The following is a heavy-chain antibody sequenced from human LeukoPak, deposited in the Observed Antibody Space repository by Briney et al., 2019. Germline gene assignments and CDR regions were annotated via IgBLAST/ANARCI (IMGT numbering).Heavy chain of an antibody. CDR1: GYTFTSYD. D-gene: IGHD3-10*01. J-gene: IGHJ6*03. CDR2: MNPNSGNT. CDR3: ARAGTSRDYMDV. Sequence: ASVKVSCKASGYTFTSYDIKWVRQATGQELEWMGWMNPNSGNTGYAQKFQGRVTITRNTSISTAYMELSSLRSEDTAVYYCARAGTSRDYMDVWGKGTTVTVSS. V-gene: IGHV1-8*03.